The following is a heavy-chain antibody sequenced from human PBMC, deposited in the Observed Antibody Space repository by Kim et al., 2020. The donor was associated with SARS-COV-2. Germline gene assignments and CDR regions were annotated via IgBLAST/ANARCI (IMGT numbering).Heavy chain of an antibody. J-gene: IGHJ6*02. CDR2: INGNVSST. CDR1: GFTFSSYA. V-gene: IGHV3-23*01. D-gene: IGHD6-6*01. CDR3: AKGRGSSATGVGMDV. Sequence: GGSLRLSCVASGFTFSSYAMSWVRQAPGKGLEWVSTINGNVSSTYYADSVKGRFTISRDKSKNTLYLQMNSLRAEDTAVYYCAKGRGSSATGVGMDVWGQGTTVTVSS.